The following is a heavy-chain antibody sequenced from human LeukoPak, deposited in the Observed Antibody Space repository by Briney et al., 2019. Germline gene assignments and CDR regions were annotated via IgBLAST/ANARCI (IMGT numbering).Heavy chain of an antibody. J-gene: IGHJ3*02. Sequence: PGGSLRLSCVASAFTFRTYSMHWVRQAPGKGLEWVSSISGSTSYIYYADSVRGRFTISRDNAKNSLYLQMNSLRAEDTAVYYCARDRAYAFDNWGQGTMVTVSS. V-gene: IGHV3-21*01. CDR2: ISGSTSYI. D-gene: IGHD3-10*01. CDR3: ARDRAYAFDN. CDR1: AFTFRTYS.